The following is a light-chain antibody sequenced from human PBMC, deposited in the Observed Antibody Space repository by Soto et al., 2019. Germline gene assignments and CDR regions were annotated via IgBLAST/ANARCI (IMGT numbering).Light chain of an antibody. CDR1: QSISSSF. CDR2: DAS. J-gene: IGKJ5*01. V-gene: IGKV3D-20*02. Sequence: EIVLTQSPGICSLSPMEIASLSFVASQSISSSFLAWYQQKPGQAPRLLIYDASNRATGIPARFSGSGSGTDFTLTISSLEPEDFAVYYCQQRSHWPSITFGQGTRLEI. CDR3: QQRSHWPSIT.